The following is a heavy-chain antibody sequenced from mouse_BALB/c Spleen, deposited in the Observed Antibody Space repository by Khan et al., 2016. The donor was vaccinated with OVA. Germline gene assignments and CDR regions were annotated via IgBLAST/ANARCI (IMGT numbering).Heavy chain of an antibody. J-gene: IGHJ3*01. CDR3: TRLAYYYDSEGFAY. CDR1: GFTFSTYG. Sequence: EVELVESGGDLVKPGGSLKLSCAASGFTFSTYGMSWVRQTPDKRLEWVATVSTCGSYTYYPDSVKGRFTISSDNSKNTLYLQMSGLKSEDTAMFYCTRLAYYYDSEGFAYWGQGTLVTVSA. CDR2: VSTCGSYT. D-gene: IGHD1-1*01. V-gene: IGHV5-6*01.